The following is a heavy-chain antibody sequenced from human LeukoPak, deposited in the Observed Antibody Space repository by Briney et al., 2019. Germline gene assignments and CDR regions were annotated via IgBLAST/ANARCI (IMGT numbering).Heavy chain of an antibody. CDR2: INPNSGGT. CDR1: GYTFTGYY. Sequence: ASVKVSCKASGYTFTGYYIHWVRQAPGQGLEWMGWINPNSGGTNNAQKFQGRVTMTRDTSISTAYMELSRLRSDDTAVYYCARDGGWANWFDPWGQGTLVTVSS. V-gene: IGHV1-2*02. CDR3: ARDGGWANWFDP. J-gene: IGHJ5*02. D-gene: IGHD3-16*01.